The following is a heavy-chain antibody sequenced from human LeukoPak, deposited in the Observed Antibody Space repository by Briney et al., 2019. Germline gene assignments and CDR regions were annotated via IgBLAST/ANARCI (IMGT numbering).Heavy chain of an antibody. Sequence: GGSLRLSCAASGFTFSKDDFHWVRQAPGKGLEWVAAIGVTGDTYYADSVKGRFTISREDAANSLYLQMRSLGAGDTALDYWTKEFCGSRAACAGGSYYDCWGRGGLVTVSS. CDR3: TKEFCGSRAACAGGSYYDC. V-gene: IGHV3-13*01. CDR1: GFTFSKDD. D-gene: IGHD2-15*01. CDR2: IGVTGDT. J-gene: IGHJ2*01.